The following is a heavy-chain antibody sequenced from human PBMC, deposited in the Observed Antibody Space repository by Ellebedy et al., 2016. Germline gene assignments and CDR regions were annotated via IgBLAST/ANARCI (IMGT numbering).Heavy chain of an antibody. CDR2: TYYNGRT. CDR3: ARASAVTKYYHAMDV. Sequence: SETLSLTXSVSGGSINTYYCTWIRQPPGKGLEWIGHTYYNGRTNYNPSLKSRVTFSVDTSKNQFSLTLTSVTAADTAVYYCARASAVTKYYHAMDVWGQGTTVTVSS. CDR1: GGSINTYY. D-gene: IGHD4-17*01. V-gene: IGHV4-59*01. J-gene: IGHJ6*02.